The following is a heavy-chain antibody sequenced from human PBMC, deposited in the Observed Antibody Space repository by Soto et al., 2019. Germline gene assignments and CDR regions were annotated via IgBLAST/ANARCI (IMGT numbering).Heavy chain of an antibody. J-gene: IGHJ6*03. Sequence: GASVKVSCKASGYTFTNYAMHWVRQAPGQRVEWMGWINAGNGNTKYSQKFQGRVTITRDTSASTAYMELSSLRSEDTAVYYCARDQSPLMVRGVLVYYYYMDVWGKGTTVTVSS. CDR2: INAGNGNT. CDR3: ARDQSPLMVRGVLVYYYYMDV. D-gene: IGHD3-10*01. V-gene: IGHV1-3*01. CDR1: GYTFTNYA.